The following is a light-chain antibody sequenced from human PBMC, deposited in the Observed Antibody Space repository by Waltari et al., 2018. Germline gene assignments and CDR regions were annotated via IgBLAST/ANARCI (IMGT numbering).Light chain of an antibody. CDR2: EVN. J-gene: IGLJ2*01. V-gene: IGLV2-23*02. CDR3: CSYAGTPRVV. CDR1: NNDFESYNL. Sequence: QSALTQPASVSGSPGQSITISCTGTNNDFESYNLFFWYQQHPGKAPKVIIFEVNKRPSGVSNRFSGSKSGNTASLTVSGLHPEDEADYYCCSYAGTPRVVFGGGTKLTVL.